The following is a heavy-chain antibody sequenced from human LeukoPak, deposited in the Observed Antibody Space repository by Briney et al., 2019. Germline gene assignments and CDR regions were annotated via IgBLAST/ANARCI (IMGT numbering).Heavy chain of an antibody. CDR3: AREIEYCTNGVCFPWFDP. D-gene: IGHD2-8*01. CDR1: GYTFTGYY. J-gene: IGHJ5*02. V-gene: IGHV1-18*04. Sequence: ASVKVSCKASGYTFTGYYMHWVRQAPGQGLEWMGWISAVNGNTNYAQKLQGRVTMTTDTSTSTAYMELRSLRSDDTAVYYCAREIEYCTNGVCFPWFDPWGQGTLVTVSS. CDR2: ISAVNGNT.